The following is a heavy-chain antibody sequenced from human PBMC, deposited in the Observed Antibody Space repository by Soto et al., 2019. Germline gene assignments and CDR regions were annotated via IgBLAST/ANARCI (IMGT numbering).Heavy chain of an antibody. CDR2: INAGNGNT. CDR1: GYTFTSYA. CDR3: ARDGPIGYNWNSFDY. V-gene: IGHV1-3*01. Sequence: ASVKVSCKASGYTFTSYAMHWVRQAPGQRLEWMGWINAGNGNTKYSQKFQGRVTITRDTSASTAYMELSSLRSEDTAVYYCARDGPIGYNWNSFDYWGQGTLVTVSS. D-gene: IGHD1-7*01. J-gene: IGHJ4*02.